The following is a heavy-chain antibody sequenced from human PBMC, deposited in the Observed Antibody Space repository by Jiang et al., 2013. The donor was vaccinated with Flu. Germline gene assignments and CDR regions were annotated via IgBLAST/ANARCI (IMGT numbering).Heavy chain of an antibody. CDR3: ARDSDGSGSYYTDY. D-gene: IGHD1-26*01. Sequence: PGLVKPSETLSLTCTVSGGSISSYYWSWIRQPAGKGLEWIGRLYSSGSTYYNPSLKSRVTMLVDTSKNQFSLKLTSVTAADTAVYYCARDSDGSGSYYTDYWGQGTLVTVSS. CDR1: GGSISSYY. V-gene: IGHV4-4*07. CDR2: LYSSGST. J-gene: IGHJ4*02.